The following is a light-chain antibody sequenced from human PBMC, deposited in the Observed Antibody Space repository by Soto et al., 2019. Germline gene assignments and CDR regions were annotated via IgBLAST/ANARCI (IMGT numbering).Light chain of an antibody. CDR1: QSVSSW. J-gene: IGKJ1*01. CDR2: DAS. Sequence: DIQMTQSPSTLSASVGDRVTITCRASQSVSSWLAWYRQKPGEAPKLLIYDASSWERGVPSRFSGSGSGTEFTLTISSLQPDDFATYYCQQYDDYPWTFGQGTTVEIK. CDR3: QQYDDYPWT. V-gene: IGKV1-5*01.